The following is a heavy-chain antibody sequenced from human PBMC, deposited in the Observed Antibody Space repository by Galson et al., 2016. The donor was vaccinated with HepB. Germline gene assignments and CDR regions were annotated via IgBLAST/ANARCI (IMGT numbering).Heavy chain of an antibody. V-gene: IGHV5-10-1*01. CDR1: EYSFTSYW. Sequence: QSGAEVKKPGESLRISCKGSEYSFTSYWINWVRQMPGKGLEWMGKIDPSDSYTNYSPSFQGHVTITADKSTNTAYLQWNSLKDSDTAIYYCARRASSGWYWPMDYWGLGTPVTVSS. CDR2: IDPSDSYT. J-gene: IGHJ4*02. D-gene: IGHD6-19*01. CDR3: ARRASSGWYWPMDY.